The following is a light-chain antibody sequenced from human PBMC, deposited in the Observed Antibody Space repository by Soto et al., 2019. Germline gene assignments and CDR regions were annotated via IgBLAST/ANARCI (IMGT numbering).Light chain of an antibody. CDR1: QSVSSY. CDR2: DAS. V-gene: IGKV3-11*01. CDR3: QQRSNWPPFT. Sequence: EIVLTQSPATLSLSPGERATLSCRASQSVSSYLAWYQQKPGQAPRLLIYDASNRATSIPARFSGSGSGTDFTLTISSLEPEDFAVYYCQQRSNWPPFTCGPGTKVDIK. J-gene: IGKJ3*01.